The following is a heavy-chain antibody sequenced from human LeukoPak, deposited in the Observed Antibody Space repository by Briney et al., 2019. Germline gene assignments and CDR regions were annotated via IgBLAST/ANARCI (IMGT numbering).Heavy chain of an antibody. V-gene: IGHV4-59*12. CDR3: ARDDGDYGTAAFDI. CDR1: GGSISSYY. D-gene: IGHD4-17*01. Sequence: SETLSLTCTVSGGSISSYYWSWIRQPPGKGLEWIGYIYYSGSTNYNPSLKSRVTISVDTSKNQFSLKLSSVTAAGTAVYYCARDDGDYGTAAFDIWGQGTMVTVSS. J-gene: IGHJ3*02. CDR2: IYYSGST.